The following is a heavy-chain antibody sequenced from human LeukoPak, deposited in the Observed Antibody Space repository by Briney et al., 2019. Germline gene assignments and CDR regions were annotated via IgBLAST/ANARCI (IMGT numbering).Heavy chain of an antibody. CDR3: VREYSSSSGRAFDI. CDR2: ISTDGRST. V-gene: IGHV3-74*01. Sequence: AGSLRLACAASAFTFSSYWMRWVRQAPGKGRGWVSRISTDGRSTNSADSVKGRFTNSRDNAKNTLYLQMNSLRAEATHFYYCVREYSSSSGRAFDIWGQGTMVTVSP. D-gene: IGHD6-6*01. J-gene: IGHJ3*02. CDR1: AFTFSSYW.